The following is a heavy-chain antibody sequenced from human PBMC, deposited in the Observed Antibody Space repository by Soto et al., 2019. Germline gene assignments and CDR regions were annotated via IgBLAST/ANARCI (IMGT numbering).Heavy chain of an antibody. CDR3: ARGERVANYYYGMDV. D-gene: IGHD1-1*01. CDR2: ISSSSSYI. V-gene: IGHV3-21*01. CDR1: GFTFSSYS. Sequence: GGSLRLSCAASGFTFSSYSMNWVRQAPGKGLEWVSSISSSSSYIYYADSVKGRFTISRDNAKNSLYLQMNSLRAEDTAVYYCARGERVANYYYGMDVWGQGTTVTVYS. J-gene: IGHJ6*02.